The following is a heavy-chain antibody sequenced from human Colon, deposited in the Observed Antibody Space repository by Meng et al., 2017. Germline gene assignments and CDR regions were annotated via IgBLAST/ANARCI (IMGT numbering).Heavy chain of an antibody. CDR3: ARAFPAEA. Sequence: GESPKISCAGSGFTFSSYEMNWVRQAPGKGLEWVAYISGSGSSEKYADSVKGRFSISRDNAKNSLVLHMNRLRAEDTAVYYCARAFPAEAWGQGTLVTVSS. J-gene: IGHJ5*02. CDR2: ISGSGSSE. V-gene: IGHV3-48*03. CDR1: GFTFSSYE. D-gene: IGHD6-25*01.